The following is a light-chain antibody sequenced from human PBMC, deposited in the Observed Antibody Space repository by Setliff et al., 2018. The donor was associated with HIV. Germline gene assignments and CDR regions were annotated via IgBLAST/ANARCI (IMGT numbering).Light chain of an antibody. CDR3: SSFTSSSTYV. V-gene: IGLV2-14*01. J-gene: IGLJ1*01. CDR2: EVT. Sequence: ALTQPASVSGSPGQSITISCTGTSRDVGGGQNYVSLYQQYPGQAPKLMIYEVTKRPAGVSDRFSGSKSGNTASLIISGLQTEDEAEYYCSSFTSSSTYVFGIGTKVTVL. CDR1: SRDVGGGQNY.